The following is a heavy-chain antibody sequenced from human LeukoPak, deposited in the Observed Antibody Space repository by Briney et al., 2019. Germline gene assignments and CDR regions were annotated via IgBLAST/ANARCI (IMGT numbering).Heavy chain of an antibody. CDR1: GGSISSYY. CDR2: INHSGST. J-gene: IGHJ4*02. D-gene: IGHD3-10*01. CDR3: ARGYGSGSLPGY. Sequence: PSETLSLTCTVSGGSISSYYWSWIRQPPGKGLEWIGEINHSGSTNYNPSLKSRVTISVDTSKNQFSLKLSSVTAADTAVYYCARGYGSGSLPGYWGQGTLVTVSS. V-gene: IGHV4-34*01.